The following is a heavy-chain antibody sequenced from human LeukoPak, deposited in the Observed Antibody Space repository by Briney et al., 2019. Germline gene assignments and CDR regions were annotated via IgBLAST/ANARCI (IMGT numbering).Heavy chain of an antibody. CDR2: IYSSGST. CDR3: ATPPAMRAPPNYFQH. Sequence: PGGSLTLSCAASGFTVSNNFMGWVRQAPGKGLDWVSIIYSSGSTYYADSVKGRFTISRDNSKNTVFLQMSSLRADDTAVYYCATPPAMRAPPNYFQHWGQGTLATVSS. D-gene: IGHD5-18*01. J-gene: IGHJ1*01. V-gene: IGHV3-53*01. CDR1: GFTVSNNF.